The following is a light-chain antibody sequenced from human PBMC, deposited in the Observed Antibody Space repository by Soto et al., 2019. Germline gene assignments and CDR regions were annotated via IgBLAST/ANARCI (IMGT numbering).Light chain of an antibody. Sequence: EFVLTQSPGTLSLSPGERATLSCRASQSVTSSFFAWYQLKPGQAPRLLIYGASSRATGIPDRFSGSGSGTDFTLTISRLEPEDFAVYYCQQYGSSPLTFGGGTKVDIK. J-gene: IGKJ4*01. CDR2: GAS. V-gene: IGKV3-20*01. CDR1: QSVTSSF. CDR3: QQYGSSPLT.